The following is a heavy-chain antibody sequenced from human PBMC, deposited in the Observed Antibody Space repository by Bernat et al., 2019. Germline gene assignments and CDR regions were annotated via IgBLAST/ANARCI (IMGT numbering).Heavy chain of an antibody. D-gene: IGHD2-21*02. V-gene: IGHV1-69*01. J-gene: IGHJ6*02. Sequence: QVQLVQSGAEVKKPGSSVKVSCKASGGTFSSYAISWVRQAPGQGLEWMGGIIPIFGTANYAQKFQGRVTITANESTTTANMELSSQRSEDTAVYYCAREVNVVVTAPSYGMDVWGQGTTVTVSS. CDR3: AREVNVVVTAPSYGMDV. CDR2: IIPIFGTA. CDR1: GGTFSSYA.